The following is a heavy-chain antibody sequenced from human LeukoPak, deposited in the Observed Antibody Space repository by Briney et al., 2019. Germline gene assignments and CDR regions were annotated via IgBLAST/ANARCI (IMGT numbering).Heavy chain of an antibody. V-gene: IGHV4-34*01. D-gene: IGHD2-2*01. CDR2: INHSGST. Sequence: PSETLSLTCAVYGGSFSGYYWSWIRQPPGKGLEWIGEINHSGSTNYNPSLKSRVTISVDTSKNQFSLKLSSVTAADTAVYYCARGRNWYQYLQYYYYGMDVWGQGTTVTGSS. CDR1: GGSFSGYY. J-gene: IGHJ6*02. CDR3: ARGRNWYQYLQYYYYGMDV.